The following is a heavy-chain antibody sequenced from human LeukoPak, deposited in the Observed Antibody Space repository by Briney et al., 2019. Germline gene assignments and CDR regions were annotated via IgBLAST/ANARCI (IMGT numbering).Heavy chain of an antibody. D-gene: IGHD5-18*01. CDR3: ARRAPYSYEWSTLDY. CDR2: MYKSGST. Sequence: SETLSLTCTVSGGSISSYYWSWIRQPPGKGLEWIGYMYKSGSTGYNPSLKSRVTISVDTSKNQFSLKLSSVTAADTAVYYCARRAPYSYEWSTLDYWGQGTLVTVSS. J-gene: IGHJ4*02. CDR1: GGSISSYY. V-gene: IGHV4-59*08.